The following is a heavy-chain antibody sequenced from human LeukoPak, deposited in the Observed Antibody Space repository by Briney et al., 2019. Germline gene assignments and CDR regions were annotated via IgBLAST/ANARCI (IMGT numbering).Heavy chain of an antibody. CDR3: AKDRIPGTTWYYFDY. CDR1: GFTFADYA. CDR2: ISWNSGSI. Sequence: GRSLRLSCAASGFTFADYAMHWVRHAPGKGLEWVSGISWNSGSIGYADSVKGRFTISRDNAKNSLYLQMNSLRAEDTALYYCAKDRIPGTTWYYFDYWGQGTLVTVSS. J-gene: IGHJ4*02. V-gene: IGHV3-9*01. D-gene: IGHD1-7*01.